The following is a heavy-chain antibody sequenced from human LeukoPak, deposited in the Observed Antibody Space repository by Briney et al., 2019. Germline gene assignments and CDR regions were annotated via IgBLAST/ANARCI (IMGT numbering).Heavy chain of an antibody. CDR2: INHSGST. CDR1: GGSFSGYY. V-gene: IGHV4-34*01. J-gene: IGHJ3*02. D-gene: IGHD2-2*01. Sequence: SETLSLTCAVHGGSFSGYYWSWIRQPPGKGLEWIGEINHSGSTNYNPSLKSRVTISVDTSKNQFSLKLSSVTAADTAVYYCARYCSSTSCYEYTFDIWGQGTMVTVSS. CDR3: ARYCSSTSCYEYTFDI.